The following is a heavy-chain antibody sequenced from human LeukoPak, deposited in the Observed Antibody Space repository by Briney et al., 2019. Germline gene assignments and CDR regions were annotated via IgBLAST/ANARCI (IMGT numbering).Heavy chain of an antibody. D-gene: IGHD4-23*01. J-gene: IGHJ4*02. Sequence: GRSLRLSCAASGFTFSSYTIHWVRQAPSQGLEWVAVMSFDGSHKSFADSVQGRFTISRDNSRTTVYLQMNSLREEDTAMYFCARDLTSGGLLDYWGQGTLVTVST. CDR2: MSFDGSHK. CDR3: ARDLTSGGLLDY. V-gene: IGHV3-30-3*01. CDR1: GFTFSSYT.